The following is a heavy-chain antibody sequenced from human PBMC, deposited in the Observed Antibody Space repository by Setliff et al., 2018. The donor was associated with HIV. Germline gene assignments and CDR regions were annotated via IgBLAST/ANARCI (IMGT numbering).Heavy chain of an antibody. CDR2: INHSGST. Sequence: SETLSLTCAVYGGSFSGYYWSWICQPPGKGLEWIGEINHSGSTNYNPSLKSRVTISVDTSKNQFSLKLSSVTAADTAVYYCARGRRYSYGSRFDYWGQGTLVTVSS. D-gene: IGHD5-18*01. CDR1: GGSFSGYY. J-gene: IGHJ4*02. V-gene: IGHV4-34*01. CDR3: ARGRRYSYGSRFDY.